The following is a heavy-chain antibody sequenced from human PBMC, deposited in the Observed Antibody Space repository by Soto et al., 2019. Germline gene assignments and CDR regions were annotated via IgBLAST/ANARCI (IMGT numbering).Heavy chain of an antibody. CDR1: GFTFNTYH. Sequence: WGSLRLSCAASGFTFNTYHMHWVRQAPGKGLEWVSLIWNDGSNKWYADSVKGRFTISRGNSKNTLYLQMNTLRVEDTAVYYCARIGTWAQNFDYWGQGTLVTVSS. CDR2: IWNDGSNK. D-gene: IGHD7-27*01. J-gene: IGHJ4*02. CDR3: ARIGTWAQNFDY. V-gene: IGHV3-33*01.